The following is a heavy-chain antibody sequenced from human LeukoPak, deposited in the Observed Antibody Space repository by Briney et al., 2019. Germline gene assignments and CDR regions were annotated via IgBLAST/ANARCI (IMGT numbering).Heavy chain of an antibody. CDR1: GYSISSGYY. V-gene: IGHV4-38-2*02. Sequence: SETLSLTCTVSGYSISSGYYWGWIRQPPGKGLEWIGSIYHSGSTYYNPSLKSRVTISVDTSKNQFSLKLSSVTAADTAVYYCARDELLWFGELLFPYYFDYWGQGTLVTVSS. J-gene: IGHJ4*02. CDR3: ARDELLWFGELLFPYYFDY. D-gene: IGHD3-10*01. CDR2: IYHSGST.